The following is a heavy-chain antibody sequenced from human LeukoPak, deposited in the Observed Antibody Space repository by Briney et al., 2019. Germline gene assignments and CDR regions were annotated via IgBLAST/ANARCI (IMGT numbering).Heavy chain of an antibody. CDR2: ISAYNGNT. Sequence: ASVKVSFKASGYTFTSYGISWVRQAPGQGLEWMGWISAYNGNTNYAQKLQGRVTMTTDTSTSTAYMELRSLRSDDTAVYYCARVMGQWLVPEAFDIWGQGTMVTVSS. D-gene: IGHD6-19*01. CDR3: ARVMGQWLVPEAFDI. J-gene: IGHJ3*02. V-gene: IGHV1-18*01. CDR1: GYTFTSYG.